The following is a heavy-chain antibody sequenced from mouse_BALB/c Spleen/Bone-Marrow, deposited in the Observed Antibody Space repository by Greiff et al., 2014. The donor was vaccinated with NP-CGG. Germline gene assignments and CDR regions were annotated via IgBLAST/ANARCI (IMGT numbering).Heavy chain of an antibody. J-gene: IGHJ1*01. CDR2: ISSGGSYT. CDR3: ARQDYYGSSPHWYFDV. CDR1: GFTFSSYA. V-gene: IGHV5-9-3*01. Sequence: EVQLVESGGGLVKPGGSLKLSCAASGFTFSSYAMSWVRQTPEKRLEWVATISSGGSYTYYADSVKGRFTISRDTAKNTLYLQVSSLRSEDTAIYYCARQDYYGSSPHWYFDVWGAGTTVTVSS. D-gene: IGHD1-1*01.